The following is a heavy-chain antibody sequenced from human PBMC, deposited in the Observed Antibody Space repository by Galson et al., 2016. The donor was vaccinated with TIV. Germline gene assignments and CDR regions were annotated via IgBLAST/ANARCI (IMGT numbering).Heavy chain of an antibody. CDR3: ATVAWFPGLSLDN. CDR2: FDPEVSKT. J-gene: IGHJ4*02. V-gene: IGHV1-24*01. Sequence: SVKVSCKVSGYSLNELVIHWVRQAPGKGLEWMGGFDPEVSKTVYAQMLQGRVTMAADTSRNTAYMELGSLRFEDTAVYYCATVAWFPGLSLDNWGQGTLVTVSS. CDR1: GYSLNELV. D-gene: IGHD2/OR15-2a*01.